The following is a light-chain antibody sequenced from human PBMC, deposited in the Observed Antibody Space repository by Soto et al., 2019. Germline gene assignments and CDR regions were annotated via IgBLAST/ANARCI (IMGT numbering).Light chain of an antibody. J-gene: IGKJ3*01. CDR1: QDISNY. V-gene: IGKV1-33*01. CDR3: QQYDNLPFT. Sequence: DIQMTQSPSSLSASVGYRVTITCQASQDISNYLNWYQQKPGKAPKLLIYDASNLETGVPSRFSGSGSGTDFTFTISSLQPDDIATYYCQQYDNLPFTFGPGTKVDIK. CDR2: DAS.